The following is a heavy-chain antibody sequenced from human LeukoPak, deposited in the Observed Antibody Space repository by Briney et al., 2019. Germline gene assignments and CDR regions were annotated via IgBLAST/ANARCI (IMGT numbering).Heavy chain of an antibody. Sequence: ASVKVSFKASGYTFTSYYMHWVRQAPGQGLEWMGIINPSGGSTSYAQKFQGRVTMTRDTSTSTVYMELSSLRSEDTAVYYCAAEQQLAAFDIWGQGTMVTVSS. CDR2: INPSGGST. J-gene: IGHJ3*02. D-gene: IGHD6-13*01. CDR1: GYTFTSYY. V-gene: IGHV1-46*01. CDR3: AAEQQLAAFDI.